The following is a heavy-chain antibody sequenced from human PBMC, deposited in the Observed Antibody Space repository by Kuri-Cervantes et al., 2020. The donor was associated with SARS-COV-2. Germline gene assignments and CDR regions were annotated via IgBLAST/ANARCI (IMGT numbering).Heavy chain of an antibody. CDR2: ISYDGSSK. J-gene: IGHJ3*02. Sequence: GESLMISCAASGFTFSDSAMHWVRQAPGKGLEWVAFISYDGSSKDYADSVKGRLTISRDNSKNTLYLQMKSLRAEDTAVFYCAREGNEDAFETWGQGTRVTVSS. CDR1: GFTFSDSA. V-gene: IGHV3-30*04. CDR3: AREGNEDAFET.